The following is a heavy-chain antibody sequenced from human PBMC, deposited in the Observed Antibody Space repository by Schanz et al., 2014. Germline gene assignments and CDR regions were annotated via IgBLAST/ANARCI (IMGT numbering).Heavy chain of an antibody. J-gene: IGHJ5*02. CDR2: IWYDGSNK. V-gene: IGHV3-33*08. CDR3: ARDSIIRDMGPFDP. CDR1: GFTFSNHA. Sequence: VHLLESGGGLVQPGGSLRLSCAASGFTFSNHALSWVRQAPGKGLEWVAIIWYDGSNKYYADSVKGRFTISRDNSKNTLFLQMSSLRAEDTAVYYCARDSIIRDMGPFDPWGQGTLVVVSS.